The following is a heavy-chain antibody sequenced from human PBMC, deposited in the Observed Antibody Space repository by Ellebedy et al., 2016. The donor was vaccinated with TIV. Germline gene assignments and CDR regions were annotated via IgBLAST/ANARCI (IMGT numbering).Heavy chain of an antibody. CDR3: ATFNQYYTYLCV. V-gene: IGHV4-39*01. CDR2: FSNPDRT. J-gene: IGHJ6*03. Sequence: SETLSLXCTVSGDTISSSSVYWVWIRPRPGKGLEWIGTFSNPDRTDYNSSLKSRVFILVDASKNQFFLKLTSVTAADTAVYYCATFNQYYTYLCVWGKGTTVTVSS. D-gene: IGHD1-14*01. CDR1: GDTISSSSVY.